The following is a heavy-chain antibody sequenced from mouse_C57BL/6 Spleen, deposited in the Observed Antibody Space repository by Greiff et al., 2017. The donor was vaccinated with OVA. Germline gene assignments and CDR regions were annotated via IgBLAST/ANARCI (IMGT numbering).Heavy chain of an antibody. V-gene: IGHV2-2*01. CDR2: IWSGGST. Sequence: VQLVESGPGLVQPSQSLSITCTVSGFSLTSYGVHWVRQSPGKGLEWLGVIWSGGSTDYNAAFISRLSISKDNSKSQVFFKMNSLQADDTAIYYCASQRDYYAMDYWGQGTSVTVSS. CDR3: ASQRDYYAMDY. CDR1: GFSLTSYG. J-gene: IGHJ4*01.